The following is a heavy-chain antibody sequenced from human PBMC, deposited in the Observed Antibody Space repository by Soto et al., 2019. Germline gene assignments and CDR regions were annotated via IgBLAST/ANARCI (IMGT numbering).Heavy chain of an antibody. CDR2: TFYSGST. D-gene: IGHD3-9*01. J-gene: IGHJ6*02. CDR3: ARDKGRYDSGMDV. Sequence: LSLTCTVSGGSISSYYWSWIRQPPGKGLEWIGYTFYSGSTKYNPSLKSRATISVDRSKTHFSLNLSSVTAADTAVYYCARDKGRYDSGMDVWGQGTTVTVSS. V-gene: IGHV4-59*01. CDR1: GGSISSYY.